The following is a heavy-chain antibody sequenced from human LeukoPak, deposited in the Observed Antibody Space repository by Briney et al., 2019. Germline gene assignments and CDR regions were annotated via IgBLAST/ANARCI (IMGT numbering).Heavy chain of an antibody. CDR2: IWYDGSNK. CDR1: GFTFSSYG. Sequence: GGSLRLSCAASGFTFSSYGMHWVRQAPGKGLEWVAVIWYDGSNKYYADSVKGRFTISRDNSKNTLYLQMNSLRAEDTAVYYCARDGVLLWFGELFPGGNWFDPWGQGTLVTVSS. J-gene: IGHJ5*02. CDR3: ARDGVLLWFGELFPGGNWFDP. D-gene: IGHD3-10*01. V-gene: IGHV3-33*01.